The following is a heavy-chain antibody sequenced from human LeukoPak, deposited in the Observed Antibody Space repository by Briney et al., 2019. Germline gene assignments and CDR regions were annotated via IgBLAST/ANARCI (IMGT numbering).Heavy chain of an antibody. Sequence: SETLSVTCTVSGFSITSAYYWGWIRQPPGKGLEWIGSIYHSGNTYYKPSLKSRVTISVDTSKNQFSLKLNSVTAADTAVYYCARAGYGDSDFDYWGQGTLVTVSS. CDR2: IYHSGNT. J-gene: IGHJ4*02. V-gene: IGHV4-38-2*02. CDR1: GFSITSAYY. D-gene: IGHD4-17*01. CDR3: ARAGYGDSDFDY.